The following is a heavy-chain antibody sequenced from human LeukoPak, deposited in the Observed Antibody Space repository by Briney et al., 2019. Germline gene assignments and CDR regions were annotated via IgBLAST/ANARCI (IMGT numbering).Heavy chain of an antibody. CDR1: GFTFSSYA. CDR2: ISGSGGST. CDR3: AKRATRGYSGYGHFDY. D-gene: IGHD5-12*01. V-gene: IGHV3-23*01. J-gene: IGHJ4*02. Sequence: GGSLRLSCAASGFTFSSYAMSWVRQAPGKGLECVSAISGSGGSTYYADSVKGRLTISRDNSKNTLYLQMNSLRAEDTAVYYCAKRATRGYSGYGHFDYWGQGTLVTVSS.